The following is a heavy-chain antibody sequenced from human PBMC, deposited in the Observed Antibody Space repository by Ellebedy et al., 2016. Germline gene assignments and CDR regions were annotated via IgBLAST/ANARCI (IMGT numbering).Heavy chain of an antibody. V-gene: IGHV4-4*02. CDR2: ISRGGST. D-gene: IGHD3-22*01. CDR3: ASVYYDTSGYYYVPRFDY. Sequence: GSLRLSXTVSGGSISVKYWWSWVRQTPEKGLEWIGEISRGGSTNYSPSLKSRLTMSIDKSENQFSLKLTSVTAADTAIYYCASVYYDTSGYYYVPRFDYWGQGILVTVSS. J-gene: IGHJ4*02. CDR1: GGSISVKYW.